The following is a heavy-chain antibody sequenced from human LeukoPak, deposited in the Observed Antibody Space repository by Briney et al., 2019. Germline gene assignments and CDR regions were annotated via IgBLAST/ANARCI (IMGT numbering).Heavy chain of an antibody. D-gene: IGHD2-15*01. Sequence: GGSLRLSCAASGFTFSNAWMSWVRQAPGKGLVWVSRINSDGSSTSYADSVKGRFTNSRDNAKNTLYLQMNSLRAEDTAVYYCARSVGGAFDIWGQGTMVTVSS. J-gene: IGHJ3*02. CDR3: ARSVGGAFDI. V-gene: IGHV3-74*01. CDR1: GFTFSNAW. CDR2: INSDGSST.